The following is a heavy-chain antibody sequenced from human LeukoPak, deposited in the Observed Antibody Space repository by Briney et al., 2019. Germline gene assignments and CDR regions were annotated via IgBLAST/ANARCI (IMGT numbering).Heavy chain of an antibody. CDR2: INHDENT. V-gene: IGHV4-34*01. CDR3: ARHKTRTRAFDI. D-gene: IGHD1-14*01. CDR1: GRSVSGYY. J-gene: IGHJ3*02. Sequence: PSETLSLTCAVYGRSVSGYYWSWIRQSPGKGLEWIGEINHDENTNYNPSLKSRITMSVDTSKNQFSLKLGSVTAADTAVFYCARHKTRTRAFDIWGQGTMVTVSS.